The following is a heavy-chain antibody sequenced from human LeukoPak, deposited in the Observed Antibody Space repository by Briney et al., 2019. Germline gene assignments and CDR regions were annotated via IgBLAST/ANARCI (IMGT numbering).Heavy chain of an antibody. J-gene: IGHJ3*02. Sequence: PGGSLRLSCAASGFTFSNFYMSWPRQAPGKGLEWVSYITSSGSTIDYAESVKGRFTISRDNAKNSLHLQMSSLRAEDTAVYYCAREYLNGFDIWGQGTMVTVSS. CDR1: GFTFSNFY. V-gene: IGHV3-11*04. CDR2: ITSSGSTI. CDR3: AREYLNGFDI. D-gene: IGHD2-2*02.